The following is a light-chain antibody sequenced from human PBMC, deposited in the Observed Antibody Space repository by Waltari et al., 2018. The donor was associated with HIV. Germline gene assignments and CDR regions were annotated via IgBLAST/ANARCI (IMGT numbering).Light chain of an antibody. CDR1: QNVITN. J-gene: IGKJ1*01. CDR3: QRYNNWPRT. Sequence: EIVMTQSPATLSVSPGERVTLSCRASQNVITNLAWYQQKPGQAPRLLIYGASTRATGVPPRFSGGGYGTEFTLTIGSLQSEDFAFYYCQRYNNWPRTFGQGAKVEVK. CDR2: GAS. V-gene: IGKV3-15*01.